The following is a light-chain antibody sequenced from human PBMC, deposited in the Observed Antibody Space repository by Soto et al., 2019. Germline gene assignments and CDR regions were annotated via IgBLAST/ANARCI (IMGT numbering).Light chain of an antibody. J-gene: IGLJ2*01. CDR3: ETWGSHTQV. CDR1: SGHSSNI. CDR2: VEGSGSY. V-gene: IGLV4-60*03. Sequence: QPVLTQSSSASASLGSSVKLTCTLSSGHSSNIIAWHQQQPGKAPRYLMNVEGSGSYNKGSGVPDRFSGSSSGADRYLTISNLQSEDEADYYCETWGSHTQVFGGGTKLTVL.